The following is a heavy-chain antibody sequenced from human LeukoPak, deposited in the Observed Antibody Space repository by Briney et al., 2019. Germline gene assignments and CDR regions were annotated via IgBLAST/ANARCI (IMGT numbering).Heavy chain of an antibody. Sequence: PSETLSLTCTVSGGSISSYYWSWIRQPPGKGLEWIGYIYYSGSTNYNPSLKSRVTISVDTSKNQFSLKLSSVTAADTAVYYCARIYGSGDGGFDYWGQGTLVTVSS. D-gene: IGHD3-10*01. J-gene: IGHJ4*02. CDR3: ARIYGSGDGGFDY. CDR1: GGSISSYY. CDR2: IYYSGST. V-gene: IGHV4-59*01.